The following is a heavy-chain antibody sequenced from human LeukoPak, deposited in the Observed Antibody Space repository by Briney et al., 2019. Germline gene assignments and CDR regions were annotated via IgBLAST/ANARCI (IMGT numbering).Heavy chain of an antibody. V-gene: IGHV4-59*02. D-gene: IGHD3-22*01. CDR2: IYYSGST. CDR1: GGAVSGYY. CDR3: ARVGDSSGYSVFDS. J-gene: IGHJ4*02. Sequence: SETLSLTCIVSGGAVSGYYWSWIRQPPGKGLEWIGYIYYSGSTDYNPSLKSRLTMSIDTSKNQFSLRLSSVTAADTAVYYCARVGDSSGYSVFDSWGQGTLVTFSS.